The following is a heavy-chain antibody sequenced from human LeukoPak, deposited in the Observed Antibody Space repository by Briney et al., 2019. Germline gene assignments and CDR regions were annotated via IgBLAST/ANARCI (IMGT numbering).Heavy chain of an antibody. V-gene: IGHV4-59*01. J-gene: IGHJ4*02. Sequence: PSETLSLTCTVSGGSISSYYWSWIRQPLGKGLEWIGYIYYSGSTNYNPSLKSRVTISVDTSKNQFSLKLSSVTAADTAVYYCARVATRYYDFWSGYPYYFDYWGQGTLVTVSS. CDR2: IYYSGST. D-gene: IGHD3-3*01. CDR1: GGSISSYY. CDR3: ARVATRYYDFWSGYPYYFDY.